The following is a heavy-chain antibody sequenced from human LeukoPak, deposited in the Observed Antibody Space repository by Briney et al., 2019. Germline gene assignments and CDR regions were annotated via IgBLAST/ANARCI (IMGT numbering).Heavy chain of an antibody. CDR1: GGSISRYY. J-gene: IGHJ5*02. V-gene: IGHV4-59*01. Sequence: SETLSLTCTVSGGSISRYYWSWIRKPPGKGLEWIGYIYYSGSTNYNPSLKSRVTISVDTSKNQFSLKLSSVTAADTAVYYCARAWSSSFNWFDPWGQGTLVTVSS. D-gene: IGHD6-13*01. CDR2: IYYSGST. CDR3: ARAWSSSFNWFDP.